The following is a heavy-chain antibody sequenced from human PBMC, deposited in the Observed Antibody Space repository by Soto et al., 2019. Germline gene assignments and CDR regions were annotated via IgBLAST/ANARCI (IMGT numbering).Heavy chain of an antibody. CDR3: ARVERGTATTVVDAFDI. V-gene: IGHV4-34*01. CDR1: GGFVSSGSYY. Sequence: QVQLQQWGAGLLKPSETLSLTCAVYGGFVSSGSYYWSWIRQPPGKGLEWIGEMSHSGGTHFNPSLKSRVTISVDTSKNQFSLKMSSVTAADTALYYCARVERGTATTVVDAFDICGPGTMVTVSS. CDR2: MSHSGGT. D-gene: IGHD1-7*01. J-gene: IGHJ3*02.